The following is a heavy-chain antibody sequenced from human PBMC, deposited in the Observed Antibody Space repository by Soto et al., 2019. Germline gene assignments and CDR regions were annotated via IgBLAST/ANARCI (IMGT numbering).Heavy chain of an antibody. CDR3: AREVYSALYFDY. CDR1: GGSISSGGYY. V-gene: IGHV4-31*03. CDR2: IYYSGST. J-gene: IGHJ4*02. Sequence: SETLSLTCTVSGGSISSGGYYWSWIRQHPGKGLEWIGYIYYSGSTYYNPSLKSRVTISVDTSKNQFSLKLSSVTAADTAVYYCAREVYSALYFDYWGQGTLVTVSS. D-gene: IGHD2-21*01.